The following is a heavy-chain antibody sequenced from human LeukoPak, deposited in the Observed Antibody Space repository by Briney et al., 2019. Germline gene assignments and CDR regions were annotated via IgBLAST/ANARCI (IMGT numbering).Heavy chain of an antibody. CDR1: GFTLTSNA. Sequence: WGSLRLSCAASGFTLTSNAMDWVRQAPGKGLEWVSSISVSGGSTYYANSVKGLFTLSRDNSKNPLYLQMNSLRAEDTAVYYCARENFYYGLGSYYRAPFDYWGQGTLVTVSS. CDR3: ARENFYYGLGSYYRAPFDY. D-gene: IGHD3-10*01. CDR2: ISVSGGST. J-gene: IGHJ4*02. V-gene: IGHV3-23*01.